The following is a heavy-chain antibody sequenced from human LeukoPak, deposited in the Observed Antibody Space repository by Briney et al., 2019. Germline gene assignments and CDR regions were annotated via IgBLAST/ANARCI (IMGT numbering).Heavy chain of an antibody. CDR3: AKDNRIVVVPAAYNWFDP. CDR1: GFTVSSNY. Sequence: GGSLRLSCAASGFTVSSNYMSWVRQAPGKGLEWVSVIYSGGSTYYADSVKGRFTISRDNSKNTLYLQMNSLRAEDTAVYYCAKDNRIVVVPAAYNWFDPWGQGTLVTVSS. D-gene: IGHD2-2*01. V-gene: IGHV3-53*01. J-gene: IGHJ5*02. CDR2: IYSGGST.